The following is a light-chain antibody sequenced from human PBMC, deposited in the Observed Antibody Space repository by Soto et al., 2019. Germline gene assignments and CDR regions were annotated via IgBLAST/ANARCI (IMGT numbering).Light chain of an antibody. CDR3: QQYGSPPPYT. V-gene: IGKV3-20*01. CDR1: QSVTSNK. J-gene: IGKJ2*01. Sequence: ENVLTQSPVTLSLSPGERATLSCRASQSVTSNKVAWFQQKPGQAPRLLIRAASSRATGIPDRFSGSGSATDFTLTISRLEPEDFAVYYCQQYGSPPPYTFGQWTKLEIK. CDR2: AAS.